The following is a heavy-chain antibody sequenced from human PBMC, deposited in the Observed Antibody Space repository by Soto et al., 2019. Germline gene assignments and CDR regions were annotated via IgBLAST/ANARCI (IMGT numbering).Heavy chain of an antibody. CDR3: AKVYGSIWTRTAFDV. Sequence: EVQLLESGGGLVQPGGSLRLSCAASGFTFSSYAMSWVRQAPGKGLEWVSAISGSGGSTYYADSAKGRFTISRDNSKNTLSLKMNSLGAEDTAVYYCAKVYGSIWTRTAFDVWGQGTMVTVSS. CDR1: GFTFSSYA. V-gene: IGHV3-23*01. CDR2: ISGSGGST. J-gene: IGHJ3*01. D-gene: IGHD6-13*01.